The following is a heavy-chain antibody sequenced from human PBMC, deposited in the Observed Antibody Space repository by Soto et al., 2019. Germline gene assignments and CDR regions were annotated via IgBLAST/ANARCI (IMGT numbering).Heavy chain of an antibody. CDR1: GYTFNTYD. D-gene: IGHD6-13*01. V-gene: IGHV1-8*01. J-gene: IGHJ4*02. Sequence: QVQLVQSGAEVKKPGASVKVSCKASGYTFNTYDIEWVRLATGQGLEWMGSMNPNTGSTDYAQKFQGRVTMTMTTSISTAYLELSSLRSDDMAIYYCARTMGGIAAAGSDFWGQGTLVTVSA. CDR2: MNPNTGST. CDR3: ARTMGGIAAAGSDF.